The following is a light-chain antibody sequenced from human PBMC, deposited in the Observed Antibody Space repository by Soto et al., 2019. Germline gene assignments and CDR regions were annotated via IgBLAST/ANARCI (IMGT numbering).Light chain of an antibody. Sequence: DLPMTQSPYTLSAYVGDRVTITCRASPSISSWLAWYQQKPGKAPKLLIYDAASLESGVPSRFSGRGAWTEFTLTISRLEPEDFAVYYCQQYGRSPLVFGQVTKL. J-gene: IGKJ1*01. V-gene: IGKV1-5*01. CDR3: QQYGRSPLV. CDR1: PSISSW. CDR2: DAA.